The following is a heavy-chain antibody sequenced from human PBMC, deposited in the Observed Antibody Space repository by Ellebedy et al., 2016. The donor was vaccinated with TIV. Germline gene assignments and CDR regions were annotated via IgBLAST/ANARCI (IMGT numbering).Heavy chain of an antibody. CDR3: AGDGPHTKTTIDS. D-gene: IGHD1-7*01. Sequence: GESLKISCAASGFTFSIYWLHWVRQAPGKGLVWVSRISDDGRHTHYPDSVRGRFTISRDNAKNTLYLQMNSLGAEDTAVYYCAGDGPHTKTTIDSWGQGTPVTVSS. CDR2: ISDDGRHT. V-gene: IGHV3-74*01. J-gene: IGHJ5*01. CDR1: GFTFSIYW.